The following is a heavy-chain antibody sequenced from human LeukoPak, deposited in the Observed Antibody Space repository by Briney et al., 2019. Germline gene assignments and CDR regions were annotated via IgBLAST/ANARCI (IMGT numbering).Heavy chain of an antibody. CDR1: GFTFSTYS. CDR2: ISSTSKYV. CDR3: AKVSGSGGTKYQPFDY. D-gene: IGHD2-15*01. V-gene: IGHV3-21*04. Sequence: GGSLRLSCAASGFTFSTYSMNWVRQAPGKGLEWVSSISSTSKYVYYADSVKGRFTVSRDNAKNSLFLQMNSLRAEDTAVYYCAKVSGSGGTKYQPFDYWGQGTLVTVSS. J-gene: IGHJ4*02.